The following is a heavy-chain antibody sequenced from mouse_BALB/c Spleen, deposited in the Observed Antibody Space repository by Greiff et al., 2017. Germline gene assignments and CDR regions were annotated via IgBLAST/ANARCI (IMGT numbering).Heavy chain of an antibody. CDR1: GFTFSSYA. CDR2: ISSGGSYT. Sequence: EVQLVESGGGLVKPGGSLKLSCAASGFTFSSYAMSWVRQSPEKRLEWVAEISSGGSYTYYPDTVTGRFTISRDNAKNTLYLEMSSLRSEDTAMYYCARDEGDRRGAYWGQGTLVTVSA. CDR3: ARDEGDRRGAY. J-gene: IGHJ3*01. V-gene: IGHV5-9-4*01.